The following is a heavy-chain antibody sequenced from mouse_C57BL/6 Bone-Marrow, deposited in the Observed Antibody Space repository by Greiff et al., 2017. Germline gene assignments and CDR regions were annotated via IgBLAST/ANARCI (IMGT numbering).Heavy chain of an antibody. CDR1: GYTFTSYG. V-gene: IGHV1-81*01. J-gene: IGHJ4*01. Sequence: QVQLKQSGAELARPGASVKLSCKASGYTFTSYGISWVKQRTGQGLEWIGEIYPRSGNTYYNEKFKGKATLTADKSSSTAYMELRSLTSEDSAVYSCARRYYGYDYYAMDNWGQGSSVTVSS. CDR2: IYPRSGNT. D-gene: IGHD2-2*01. CDR3: ARRYYGYDYYAMDN.